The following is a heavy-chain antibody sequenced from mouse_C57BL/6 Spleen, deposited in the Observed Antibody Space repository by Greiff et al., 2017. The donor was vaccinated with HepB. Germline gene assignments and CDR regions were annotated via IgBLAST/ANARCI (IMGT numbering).Heavy chain of an antibody. Sequence: QVQLQQPGAELVKPGASVKLSCKASGYTFTSYWMQWVKQRPGQGLEWIGEIDPSDSYTNYNQKFKGKATLTVDTSSSTAYMQLSSLTSEDSAVYYCARMTTVGFLDYWGQGTTLTVSS. CDR1: GYTFTSYW. D-gene: IGHD1-1*01. CDR3: ARMTTVGFLDY. J-gene: IGHJ2*01. CDR2: IDPSDSYT. V-gene: IGHV1-50*01.